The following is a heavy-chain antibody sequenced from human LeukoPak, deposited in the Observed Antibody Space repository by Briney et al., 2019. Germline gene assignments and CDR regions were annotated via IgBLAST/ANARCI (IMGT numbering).Heavy chain of an antibody. J-gene: IGHJ4*02. Sequence: GGSPRLSCAASGFTFSSYEMNWVRQAPGKGLEWVSYISSSGSTTYYADSVKGRFTISRDNSKNTLYLQMNSLRVEDTAVYYCATKAGYYYGSGDYWGQGTLVTVSS. D-gene: IGHD3-10*01. CDR2: ISSSGSTT. CDR3: ATKAGYYYGSGDY. V-gene: IGHV3-48*03. CDR1: GFTFSSYE.